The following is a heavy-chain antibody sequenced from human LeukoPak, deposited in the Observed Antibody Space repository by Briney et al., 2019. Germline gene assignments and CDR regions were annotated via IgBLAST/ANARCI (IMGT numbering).Heavy chain of an antibody. Sequence: GGSLRLSCAASGFTFSSYSMNWVRQAPGKGLEWVSSISGNNNYIYYADSVKGRFTISRDNAKSSLYLQMNSLTADDTAIYYCARVPAGVIGMKDAFDIWGQGTMVTVSS. V-gene: IGHV3-21*01. J-gene: IGHJ3*02. CDR3: ARVPAGVIGMKDAFDI. CDR2: ISGNNNYI. D-gene: IGHD3-16*02. CDR1: GFTFSSYS.